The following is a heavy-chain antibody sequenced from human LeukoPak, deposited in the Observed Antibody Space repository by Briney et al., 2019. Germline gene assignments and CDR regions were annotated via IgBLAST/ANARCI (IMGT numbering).Heavy chain of an antibody. V-gene: IGHV3-53*01. CDR2: IYSGGST. D-gene: IGHD4-17*01. Sequence: GGSLSLSCAASGFTVSSNYMSWVRQAPGQGLEWVSVIYSGGSTYYADSVKGRFTISRDNSKNTLYLQMNSLRAEDTAVYYCARSGGPSGPTVTDYGGQGTLVTASS. CDR1: GFTVSSNY. J-gene: IGHJ4*02. CDR3: ARSGGPSGPTVTDY.